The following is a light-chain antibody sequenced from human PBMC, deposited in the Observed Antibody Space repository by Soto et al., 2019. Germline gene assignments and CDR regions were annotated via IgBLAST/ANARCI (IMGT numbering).Light chain of an antibody. Sequence: EIVLTQSPGTLSLSPGGRATFSCRASQSVSSNLAWYQQKPGQAPRLLIYGASTRATGSPARFSGSGSGTEFTLTISSLQPDDFATYYCQQYNSYSPWTFGQGTKVDIK. V-gene: IGKV3-15*01. CDR3: QQYNSYSPWT. J-gene: IGKJ1*01. CDR2: GAS. CDR1: QSVSSN.